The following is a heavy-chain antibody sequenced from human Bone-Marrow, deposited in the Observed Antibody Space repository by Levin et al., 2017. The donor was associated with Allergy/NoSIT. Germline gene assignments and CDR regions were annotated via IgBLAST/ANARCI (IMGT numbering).Heavy chain of an antibody. Sequence: PGGSLRLSCTASGFPFSSYSLYWVRQAPGKALEWVSFITGTGQTAYYADSVQGRFTISRDNARNTVSLQMHSLTAGDTAVYYCARGALLSGPVWGQGALVTVSS. D-gene: IGHD3-9*01. V-gene: IGHV3-48*01. CDR1: GFPFSSYS. CDR2: ITGTGQTA. CDR3: ARGALLSGPV. J-gene: IGHJ4*02.